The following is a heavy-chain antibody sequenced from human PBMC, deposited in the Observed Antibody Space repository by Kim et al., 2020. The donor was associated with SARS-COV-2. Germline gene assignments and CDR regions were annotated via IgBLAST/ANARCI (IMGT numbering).Heavy chain of an antibody. Sequence: GGSLRLSCAASGFTFSSYGMHWVRQAPGKGLEWVAVISYDGSNKYYADSVKGRFTISRDNSKNTLYLQMNSLRAEDTAVYYCAKVAPNWGIHGDAFDIWGQGTMVTVSS. D-gene: IGHD7-27*01. CDR2: ISYDGSNK. J-gene: IGHJ3*02. CDR1: GFTFSSYG. CDR3: AKVAPNWGIHGDAFDI. V-gene: IGHV3-30*18.